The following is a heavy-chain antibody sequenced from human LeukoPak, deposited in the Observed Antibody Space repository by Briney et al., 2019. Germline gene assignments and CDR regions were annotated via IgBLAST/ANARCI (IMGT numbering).Heavy chain of an antibody. J-gene: IGHJ4*02. Sequence: GGSLRLSCAASGFTFSSYSMNWVRQAPGKGLEWVSSISSSSSYIYYADSVKGRFTISRDNAKNSLYLQMNSLRVEDTAVYYCVKEGRSLQTYWGQGTLVTVSS. V-gene: IGHV3-21*04. CDR1: GFTFSSYS. CDR3: VKEGRSLQTY. CDR2: ISSSSSYI. D-gene: IGHD5-24*01.